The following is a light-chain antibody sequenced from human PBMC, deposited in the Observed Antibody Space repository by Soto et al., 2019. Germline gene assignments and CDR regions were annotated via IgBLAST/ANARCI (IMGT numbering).Light chain of an antibody. CDR2: GAA. V-gene: IGKV3-20*01. CDR3: QQYGSSPWT. J-gene: IGKJ1*01. Sequence: EILMTQSPATLSVSPGERATLSCRSSQSVSRNFVAWYQQQPGQAPRLLIHGAANRAAGIPDRFTGSGSGTDFTLSITRLEPEDFAVYFCQQYGSSPWTFGQGTKVDIK. CDR1: QSVSRNF.